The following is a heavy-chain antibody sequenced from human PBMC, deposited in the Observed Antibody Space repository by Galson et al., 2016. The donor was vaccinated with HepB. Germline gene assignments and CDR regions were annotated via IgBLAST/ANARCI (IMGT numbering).Heavy chain of an antibody. Sequence: SVKVSCKASGGTFNNYAISWVRQAPGQGLEWMGKINPSGGKTNDAQNFQGRVTMTRDTSTTTVYMELSSLKSEDTAVYYCARSGPYYGIDYWGQGTLVTVSA. CDR2: INPSGGKT. CDR1: GGTFNNYA. V-gene: IGHV1-46*02. CDR3: ARSGPYYGIDY. D-gene: IGHD3-3*01. J-gene: IGHJ4*02.